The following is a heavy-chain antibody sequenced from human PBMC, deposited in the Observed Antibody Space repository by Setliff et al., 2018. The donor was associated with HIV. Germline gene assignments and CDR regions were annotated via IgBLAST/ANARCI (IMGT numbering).Heavy chain of an antibody. CDR3: ARDKADFGEGMDV. V-gene: IGHV1-2*06. CDR1: GYTFTGYY. D-gene: IGHD3-10*01. CDR2: INPNSGGT. Sequence: ASVKVSCKASGYTFTGYYMHWVRQAPGQGLEWMGRINPNSGGTNYAQKFQGRVTMTRDTSISTAYMELSRLRSDDTAVYYCARDKADFGEGMDVWGQGTTVTVSS. J-gene: IGHJ6*02.